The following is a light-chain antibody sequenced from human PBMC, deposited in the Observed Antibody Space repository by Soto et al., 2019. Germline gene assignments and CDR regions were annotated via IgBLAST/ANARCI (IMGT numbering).Light chain of an antibody. Sequence: IVRTQTPDSLAVSLGERATINCKSSQRVLYSSNNKNYLAWYRQKPGQPPKLLIYWASIRESGVPDRISGSGSGTDFTLTISSLQAEDVAVYYCQQYYSTPPYTFGQGTKLEIK. CDR1: QRVLYSSNNKNY. CDR3: QQYYSTPPYT. CDR2: WAS. V-gene: IGKV4-1*01. J-gene: IGKJ2*01.